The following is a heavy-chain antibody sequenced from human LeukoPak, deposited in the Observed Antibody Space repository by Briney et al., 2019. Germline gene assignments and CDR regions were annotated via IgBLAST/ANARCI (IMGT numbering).Heavy chain of an antibody. Sequence: GGSLRLSCAASGFTFSSNWMTWVRQAPGKGLEWVANINQDGSEKYYVESVKGRFTISRDNAKNSLFLQMNSLGAEDTSVYYCARGISAVPWGQGTLVTVSS. J-gene: IGHJ5*02. CDR1: GFTFSSNW. D-gene: IGHD3-10*01. CDR3: ARGISAVP. CDR2: INQDGSEK. V-gene: IGHV3-7*04.